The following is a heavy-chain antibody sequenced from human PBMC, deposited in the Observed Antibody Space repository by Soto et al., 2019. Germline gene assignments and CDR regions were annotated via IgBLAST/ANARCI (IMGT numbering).Heavy chain of an antibody. J-gene: IGHJ3*02. Sequence: ASVKVSCKASGYNFTSYGISWVRQAPGQGLEWMGWISPHNGRTKYARRFQDRVTMTTETPTSTVYMELGSLRSDDTAVYYCARDLYYSSGRYFDHDAFDIWGQGTVVTVSS. D-gene: IGHD6-19*01. CDR1: GYNFTSYG. CDR2: ISPHNGRT. V-gene: IGHV1-18*01. CDR3: ARDLYYSSGRYFDHDAFDI.